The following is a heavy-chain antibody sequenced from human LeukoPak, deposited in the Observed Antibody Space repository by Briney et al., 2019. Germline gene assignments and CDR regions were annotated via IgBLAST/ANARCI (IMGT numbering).Heavy chain of an antibody. CDR1: GFTFSSYR. CDR3: AREGYSYGSYFDY. Sequence: GGSLRLSCAAPGFTFSSYRMTWVRQAPGKGLEWVSYISSSSSSVYYADSVKGRFTISRDNAKNSLYLQMNSLRAEDTAVYYCAREGYSYGSYFDYWGQGTLVTVSS. D-gene: IGHD5-18*01. V-gene: IGHV3-48*04. J-gene: IGHJ4*02. CDR2: ISSSSSSV.